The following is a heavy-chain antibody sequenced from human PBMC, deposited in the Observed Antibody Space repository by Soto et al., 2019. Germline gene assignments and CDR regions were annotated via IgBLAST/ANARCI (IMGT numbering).Heavy chain of an antibody. Sequence: ASVKVSCKASGGTFSSYAISWARQAPGQGLEWMGGIIPIFGTANYAQKFQGRVTITADESTSTAYMELSSLRSEDTAVYYCASPLGMYYYYGMDVWGQGTTVTVSS. V-gene: IGHV1-69*13. CDR1: GGTFSSYA. D-gene: IGHD7-27*01. J-gene: IGHJ6*02. CDR2: IIPIFGTA. CDR3: ASPLGMYYYYGMDV.